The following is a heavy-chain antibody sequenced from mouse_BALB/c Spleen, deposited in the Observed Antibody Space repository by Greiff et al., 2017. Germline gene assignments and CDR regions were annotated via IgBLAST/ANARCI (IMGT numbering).Heavy chain of an antibody. CDR1: GFTFSSYG. CDR3: ARDAYYGNTWFAY. D-gene: IGHD2-10*01. J-gene: IGHJ3*01. CDR2: INSNGGST. V-gene: IGHV5-6-3*01. Sequence: EVMLVESGGGLVQPGGSLKLSCAASGFTFSSYGMSWVRQTPDKRLELVATINSNGGSTYYPDSVKGRFTISRDNAKNTLYLQMSSLKSEDTAMYYCARDAYYGNTWFAYWGQGTLVTVSA.